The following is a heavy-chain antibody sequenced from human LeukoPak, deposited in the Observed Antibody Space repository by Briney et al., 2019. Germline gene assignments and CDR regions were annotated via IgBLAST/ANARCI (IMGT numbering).Heavy chain of an antibody. CDR2: TNPSGSST. V-gene: IGHV1-46*01. D-gene: IGHD5-18*01. CDR3: ARVNSYGLPHFDY. CDR1: GYSFTSHY. Sequence: ASVKVSCKASGYSFTSHYMHWVRQAPGQGLEWLGLTNPSGSSTLYAQKFQGRVTMTRNTSISTAYMELSSLRSEDTAVYYCARVNSYGLPHFDYWGQGTLVTVSS. J-gene: IGHJ4*02.